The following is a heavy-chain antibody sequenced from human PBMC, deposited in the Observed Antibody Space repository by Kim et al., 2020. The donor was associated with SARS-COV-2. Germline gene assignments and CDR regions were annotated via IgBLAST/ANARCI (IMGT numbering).Heavy chain of an antibody. J-gene: IGHJ4*02. CDR3: AHWNEGY. V-gene: IGHV3-74*01. Sequence: GGSLRLSCAASGFTFSNHWMHWVRQAPGKGLAWVSRINGDGSIINYADSVKGRFTISRDNAKNTVYLQMNSLTAEDTAVYYCAHWNEGYWGQGTLVTVSS. D-gene: IGHD1-1*01. CDR2: INGDGSII. CDR1: GFTFSNHW.